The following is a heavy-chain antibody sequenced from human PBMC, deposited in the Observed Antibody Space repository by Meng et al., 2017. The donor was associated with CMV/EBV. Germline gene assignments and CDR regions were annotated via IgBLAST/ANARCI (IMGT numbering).Heavy chain of an antibody. Sequence: GESLKISCKGSGYSFTSYWIGWVRQMPGKGLEWMGIIYPGDSDTRYSPSFQGQVTISADKSISTAYLQWSSLKASDTAMYYCARAGRSYYDFWSGYSNLLDPWGQGTLVTVSS. V-gene: IGHV5-51*01. CDR1: GYSFTSYW. CDR3: ARAGRSYYDFWSGYSNLLDP. CDR2: IYPGDSDT. J-gene: IGHJ5*02. D-gene: IGHD3-3*01.